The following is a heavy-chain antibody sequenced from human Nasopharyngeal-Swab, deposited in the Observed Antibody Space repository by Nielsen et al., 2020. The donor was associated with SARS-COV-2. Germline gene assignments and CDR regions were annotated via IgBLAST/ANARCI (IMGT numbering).Heavy chain of an antibody. D-gene: IGHD6-13*01. Sequence: WIRQPPGQGLEWIGSIYYSGITYYNPSLKSRVTISVDTSKNKFSMKQSSVTAADTAVYYCASIAAAGAPGYWGQGTLVTVSS. CDR3: ASIAAAGAPGY. CDR2: IYYSGIT. V-gene: IGHV4-39*01. J-gene: IGHJ4*02.